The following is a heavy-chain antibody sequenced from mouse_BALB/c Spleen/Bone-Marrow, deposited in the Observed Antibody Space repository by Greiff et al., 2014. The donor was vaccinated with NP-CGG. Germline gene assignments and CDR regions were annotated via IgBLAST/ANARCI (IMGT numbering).Heavy chain of an antibody. J-gene: IGHJ4*01. D-gene: IGHD1-1*02. CDR3: ARWYPAMDY. CDR1: GYAFSSYW. V-gene: IGHV1-80*01. Sequence: QVQLQQSGAELVRPGSSVKISCKASGYAFSSYWMSWVKQRPGQGLEWIGQIYPGDGDTNYNGKFKGKATLTADKSSSTAYMQLSSLTSEDSAVYFCARWYPAMDYWGQGTSVTVSS. CDR2: IYPGDGDT.